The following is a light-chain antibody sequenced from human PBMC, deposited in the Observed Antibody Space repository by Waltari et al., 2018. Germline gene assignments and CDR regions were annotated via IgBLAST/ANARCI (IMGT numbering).Light chain of an antibody. CDR3: VLSMGSGIWV. CDR1: SGSVPTTSY. V-gene: IGLV8-61*01. CDR2: DTN. Sequence: QSVVTQEPSLSVSPGGTVTLTCGLSSGSVPTTSYPSWYHQAPGQAPRTLLLDTNTRSSGVPDRFSGSILDNKAALTITGAQADDESDYYCVLSMGSGIWVFGGGTKLTVL. J-gene: IGLJ3*02.